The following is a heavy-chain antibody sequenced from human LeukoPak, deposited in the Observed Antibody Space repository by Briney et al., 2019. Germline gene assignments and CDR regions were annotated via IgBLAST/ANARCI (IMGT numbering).Heavy chain of an antibody. J-gene: IGHJ4*02. Sequence: GGSLRLSCAASGFTFSRHWMYWVRQAPGKGLEWVAVIWYDGSNKYYADSVKGRFTISRDNSKNTLYLQMNSLRAEDTAVYYCARDFSGSYFDYWGQGTLVTVSS. D-gene: IGHD1-26*01. CDR1: GFTFSRHW. CDR2: IWYDGSNK. CDR3: ARDFSGSYFDY. V-gene: IGHV3-33*08.